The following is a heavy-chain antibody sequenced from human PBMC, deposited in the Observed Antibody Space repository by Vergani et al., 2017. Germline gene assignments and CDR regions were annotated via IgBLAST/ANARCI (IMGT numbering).Heavy chain of an antibody. V-gene: IGHV1-46*02. CDR2: VNFVTGAA. Sequence: QVQLVQSGAALKKPGASAKVSCTASGYIFKNYYMHWLRLAPGQGFQWMGVVNFVTGAATSPQKFEGRITMTRDTSTATFYMDLSSLKYEDTAIYYCARSIGYCTSGSCRPYYFDLWGQGTLVTVSS. CDR1: GYIFKNYY. J-gene: IGHJ4*02. CDR3: ARSIGYCTSGSCRPYYFDL. D-gene: IGHD2-15*01.